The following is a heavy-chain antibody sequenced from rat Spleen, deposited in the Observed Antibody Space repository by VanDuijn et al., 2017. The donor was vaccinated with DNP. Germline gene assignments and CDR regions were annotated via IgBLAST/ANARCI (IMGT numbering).Heavy chain of an antibody. D-gene: IGHD1-12*02. V-gene: IGHV2-27*01. CDR1: GFSLSNFH. CDR3: ARSQGYYYDGSYYPFAY. J-gene: IGHJ3*01. CDR2: IQSDGNT. Sequence: QVQLKESGPGLVQPSQTLSLTCTVSGFSLSNFHVDWVRQPPGKGLEWMGRIQSDGNTDYNSVLKSRLSISRDTSKSQGFLKMNSVQTEDSSMYFCARSQGYYYDGSYYPFAYWGQGTLVTVSS.